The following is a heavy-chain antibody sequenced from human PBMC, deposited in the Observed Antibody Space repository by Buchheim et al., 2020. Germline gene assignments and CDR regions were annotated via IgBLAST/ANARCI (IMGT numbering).Heavy chain of an antibody. J-gene: IGHJ4*02. CDR2: INPSGGST. Sequence: QVQLVQSGAEVKKPGASVKVSCKASGYTLSNYHMHWVRQAPGQGLEWMGIINPSGGSTSYAQKFQGRVTMTRDTYTSTVYMELSSLRSEDTAVYYCARDLWGDSNGYSFDYWGQGTL. V-gene: IGHV1-46*01. CDR3: ARDLWGDSNGYSFDY. CDR1: GYTLSNYH. D-gene: IGHD3-22*01.